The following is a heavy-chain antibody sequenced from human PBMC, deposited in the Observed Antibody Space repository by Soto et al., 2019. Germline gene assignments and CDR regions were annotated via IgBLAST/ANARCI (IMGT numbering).Heavy chain of an antibody. Sequence: QVQLVHSGAEVKKPGSSVKVSCKGSGGTFNRYIISWVRQAPGQGLEWMGRFIPMVGIANYAQKFQGRVTITADKSTGTAYMELSNLRSEDTAVYYCAGAPTTGRAFDIWGQGTMVTVSS. CDR1: GGTFNRYI. CDR2: FIPMVGIA. D-gene: IGHD4-17*01. J-gene: IGHJ3*02. V-gene: IGHV1-69*02. CDR3: AGAPTTGRAFDI.